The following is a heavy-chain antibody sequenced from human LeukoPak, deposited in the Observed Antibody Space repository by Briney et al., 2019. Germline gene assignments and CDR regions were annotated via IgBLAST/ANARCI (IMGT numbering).Heavy chain of an antibody. J-gene: IGHJ6*03. CDR2: IYGGGST. D-gene: IGHD4-17*01. V-gene: IGHV3-53*01. CDR3: AGGDPGSYYYYYMDV. Sequence: GGSLRLSCAASGFTVSSNYLSWVRQAPGKGLEWVSVIYGGGSTYYADSVKGRFTISRDNSKNTLYLQMNSLRAEDTAVYYCAGGDPGSYYYYYMDVWGKGTTVTISS. CDR1: GFTVSSNY.